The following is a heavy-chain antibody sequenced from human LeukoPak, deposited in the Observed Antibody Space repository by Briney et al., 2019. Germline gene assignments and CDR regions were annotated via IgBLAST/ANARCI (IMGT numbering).Heavy chain of an antibody. CDR1: GGSISSYY. CDR3: ARGLGVSADY. D-gene: IGHD3-16*01. J-gene: IGHJ4*02. CDR2: IYYRGST. Sequence: SETLSLTCTVSGGSISSYYWSWIRQPPGKGLEWIGYIYYRGSTNYNPSLKSRVTISVDTSKNQFSLKLSSVTAADTAVYYCARGLGVSADYWGQGTLVTVSS. V-gene: IGHV4-59*01.